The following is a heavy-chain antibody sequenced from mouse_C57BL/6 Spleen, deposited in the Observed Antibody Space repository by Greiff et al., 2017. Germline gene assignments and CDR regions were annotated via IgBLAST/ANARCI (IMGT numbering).Heavy chain of an antibody. V-gene: IGHV5-17*01. Sequence: EVKVEESGGGLVKPGGSLKLSCAASGFTFSDYGMHWVRQAPEKGLEWVAYISSGSSTIYYADTVKGRFTISRDNAKNTLFLQMTSLRSEDTAMYYCARQDYGSSYPWFAYWGQGTLVTVSA. D-gene: IGHD1-1*01. CDR1: GFTFSDYG. CDR2: ISSGSSTI. CDR3: ARQDYGSSYPWFAY. J-gene: IGHJ3*01.